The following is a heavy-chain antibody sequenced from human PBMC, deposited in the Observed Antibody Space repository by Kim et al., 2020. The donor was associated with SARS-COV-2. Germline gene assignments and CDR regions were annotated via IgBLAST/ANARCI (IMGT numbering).Heavy chain of an antibody. V-gene: IGHV3-74*01. CDR1: GFTFSSDW. J-gene: IGHJ4*02. CDR2: ISSDGDRI. Sequence: GGSLRLSCAASGFTFSSDWMHWVRQTPGKGLLWVSYISSDGDRISYADSVKGRFTISRDNAKNTLYLHMNSLRGEDTAVYYCAREKSGSPITLDYWGQGTLVTVSS. D-gene: IGHD1-26*01. CDR3: AREKSGSPITLDY.